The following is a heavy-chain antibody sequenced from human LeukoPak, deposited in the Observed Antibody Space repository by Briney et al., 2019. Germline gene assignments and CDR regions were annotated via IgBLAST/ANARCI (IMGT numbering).Heavy chain of an antibody. CDR2: ISAYKRNT. Sequence: EASVKVSCKASGYTFAGYGISWVRQAPGQGLEWMGWISAYKRNTNYAQKFQGRVTMTTDTSTSTAYMELRSLRSDDTAVCYCARDLDGSGSYYTDYWGQGTLVTVSS. D-gene: IGHD3-10*01. V-gene: IGHV1-18*01. CDR1: GYTFAGYG. CDR3: ARDLDGSGSYYTDY. J-gene: IGHJ4*02.